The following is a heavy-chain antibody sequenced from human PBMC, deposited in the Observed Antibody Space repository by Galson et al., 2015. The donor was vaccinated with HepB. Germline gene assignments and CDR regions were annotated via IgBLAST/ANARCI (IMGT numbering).Heavy chain of an antibody. J-gene: IGHJ4*02. CDR3: ATAAGLPTQTAAELDY. V-gene: IGHV3-33*08. Sequence: SLRLSCAASGFTFSSYGMHWVRQAPGKGLEWVAVIWYDGSNKYYADSVKGRFTISRDNSKNTLYLQMNSLRAEDTAVYYCATAAGLPTQTAAELDYWGQGTLVTVSS. CDR1: GFTFSSYG. CDR2: IWYDGSNK. D-gene: IGHD6-13*01.